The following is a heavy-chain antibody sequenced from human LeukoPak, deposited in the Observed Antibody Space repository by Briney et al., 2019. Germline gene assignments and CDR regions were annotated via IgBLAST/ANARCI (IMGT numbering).Heavy chain of an antibody. Sequence: SVKVSCKASGGTFSSYAISWVRQAPGQGLEWMGGIIPIFGTANYAQKFQGRVTITADESTSTAYMELSSLRSEDTAVYYCASYQYYYGSGSYGGVIDYWGQGTLVTVSS. V-gene: IGHV1-69*13. CDR1: GGTFSSYA. CDR3: ASYQYYYGSGSYGGVIDY. CDR2: IIPIFGTA. J-gene: IGHJ4*02. D-gene: IGHD3-10*01.